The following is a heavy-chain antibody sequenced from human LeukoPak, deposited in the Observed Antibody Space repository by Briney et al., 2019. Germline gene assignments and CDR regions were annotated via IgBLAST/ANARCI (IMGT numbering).Heavy chain of an antibody. CDR1: GSSISSYY. Sequence: SETLSLTCTVSGSSISSYYWSWIRQPAGKGLEWIGRIYTSGSTNYNPSLKSRVTMSVDTSKNQFSLKLSSVTAADTAVYYCARVPYDFWSGYYVAFDYWGQGTLVTVSS. CDR3: ARVPYDFWSGYYVAFDY. D-gene: IGHD3-3*01. J-gene: IGHJ4*02. V-gene: IGHV4-4*07. CDR2: IYTSGST.